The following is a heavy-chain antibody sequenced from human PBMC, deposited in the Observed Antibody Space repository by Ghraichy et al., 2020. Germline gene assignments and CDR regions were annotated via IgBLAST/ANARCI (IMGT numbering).Heavy chain of an antibody. D-gene: IGHD5-18*01. V-gene: IGHV3-11*01. Sequence: LSLTCAASGFTFGAYYMSWIRQAPGKGLQWVSHISSSGTIYYADSVKGRVTISRDNAKNSVYLQMNSLRAEDTAVYYCARDTRGYNSDWDAFDIWGQGTVVTVSS. CDR2: ISSSGTI. J-gene: IGHJ3*02. CDR3: ARDTRGYNSDWDAFDI. CDR1: GFTFGAYY.